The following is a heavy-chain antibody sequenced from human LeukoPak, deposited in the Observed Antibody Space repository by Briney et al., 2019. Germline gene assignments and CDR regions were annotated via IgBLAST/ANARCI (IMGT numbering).Heavy chain of an antibody. V-gene: IGHV3-23*01. J-gene: IGHJ4*02. CDR1: GFTFSSYA. CDR2: ISGSGGST. Sequence: GGTLRLSCAASGFTFSSYAMSWVRQAPGKGLEWVSAISGSGGSTYYADSVKGRFTISRDNSKNTLYLQMNSLRAEDTAVYYCAKDHQKGYYDSSGYYYWGQGTLVTVSS. CDR3: AKDHQKGYYDSSGYYY. D-gene: IGHD3-22*01.